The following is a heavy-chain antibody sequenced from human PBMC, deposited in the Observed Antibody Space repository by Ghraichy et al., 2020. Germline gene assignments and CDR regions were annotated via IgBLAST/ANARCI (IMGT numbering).Heavy chain of an antibody. CDR1: GYTLTELS. CDR2: FDPEDGET. Sequence: ASVQVSCKVSGYTLTELSMHWVRQAPGKGLEWMGGFDPEDGETIYAQKFQGRVTMTEDTSTDTAYMELSSLRSEDTAVYYCATPGRGADYYYYGMDVWGQGTTVTVSS. CDR3: ATPGRGADYYYYGMDV. V-gene: IGHV1-24*01. D-gene: IGHD3-10*01. J-gene: IGHJ6*02.